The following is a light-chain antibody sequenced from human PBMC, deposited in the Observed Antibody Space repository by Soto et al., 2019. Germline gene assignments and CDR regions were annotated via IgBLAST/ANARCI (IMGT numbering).Light chain of an antibody. Sequence: EVVVTQSPLSLPVTLGQPASISCRSSQSLVYTNGNTYLAWFQQRPGQSPSRLIYKVSIRDSGVPDRFSGSGSCTEFTLTISRVEAEDVGVYYCMQGTHWPRTFGKGTKVEIK. CDR1: QSLVYTNGNTY. V-gene: IGKV2-30*01. CDR2: KVS. CDR3: MQGTHWPRT. J-gene: IGKJ1*01.